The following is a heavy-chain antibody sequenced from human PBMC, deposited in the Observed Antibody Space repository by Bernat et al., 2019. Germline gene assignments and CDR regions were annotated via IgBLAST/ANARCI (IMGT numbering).Heavy chain of an antibody. J-gene: IGHJ4*02. D-gene: IGHD3-10*01. V-gene: IGHV4-34*01. CDR1: GGSFSGYY. Sequence: QVQLQQWGAGLLKPSETLSLTCAVYGGSFSGYYWSWIRQPPGKGLGWIGEINHSGRTNYNPSLKSRVTISVDTSKNQFSLKLSSVTAADTAVYYCARVGYYGSGLDYWGQGTLVTVSS. CDR3: ARVGYYGSGLDY. CDR2: INHSGRT.